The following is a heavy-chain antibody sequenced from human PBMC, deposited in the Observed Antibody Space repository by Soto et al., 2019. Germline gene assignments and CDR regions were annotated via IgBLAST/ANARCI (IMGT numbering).Heavy chain of an antibody. J-gene: IGHJ4*02. CDR2: IFYIGST. Sequence: QVQLQEAGPGLVKPSQTLSLICTVSGGSINSGGYYWNWIRQHTGKGLAWIGYIFYIGSTYYNPFLRSPVTISADPAANQFPLNLSSATAADTAVYFCARGYRQSVYSSSWVLDYWGQGTLVNVSS. V-gene: IGHV4-31*01. CDR3: ARGYRQSVYSSSWVLDY. D-gene: IGHD6-13*01. CDR1: GGSINSGGYY.